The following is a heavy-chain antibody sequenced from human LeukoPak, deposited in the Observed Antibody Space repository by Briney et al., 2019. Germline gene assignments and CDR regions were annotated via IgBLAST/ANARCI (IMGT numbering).Heavy chain of an antibody. CDR2: IKKDGRDE. V-gene: IGHV3-7*01. CDR3: ARDADRGGDLDY. J-gene: IGHJ4*02. D-gene: IGHD3-10*01. Sequence: GESLRHACTASGFPLNNDLIRSAPHTPGKGLERLAHIKKDGRDEYYVDSVKGRFTISRDNAKESLYLQMNSLRVEDTAVYYCARDADRGGDLDYWGQGTLVTVSS. CDR1: GFPLNNDL.